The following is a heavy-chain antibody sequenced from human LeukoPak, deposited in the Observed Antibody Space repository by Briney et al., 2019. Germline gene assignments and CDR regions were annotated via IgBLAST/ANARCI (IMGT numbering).Heavy chain of an antibody. CDR1: GLTFSSYA. V-gene: IGHV3-23*01. CDR3: AKDRPGTALCAFDI. J-gene: IGHJ3*02. Sequence: SGGSLRLSCAAYGLTFSSYAMSWVRQAPGKGLEWVSTISGSGSATYYADSVRGRFTISRDNSKNTLYLQMNSLRAEDTAVYYCAKDRPGTALCAFDIWGLGTMVIVSS. D-gene: IGHD1-1*01. CDR2: ISGSGSAT.